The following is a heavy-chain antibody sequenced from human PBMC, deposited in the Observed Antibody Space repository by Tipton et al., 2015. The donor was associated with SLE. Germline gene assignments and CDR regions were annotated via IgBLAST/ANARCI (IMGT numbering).Heavy chain of an antibody. J-gene: IGHJ6*02. CDR1: GGSISSHY. Sequence: LSLTCTVSGGSISSHYWSWIRQPPGKGLEWIGYIDDSGNTDYTPSLKSRVTISVDTSKNQFSLKLSSVTAADTAVYYCASMIVVIPVEARRDGMDVWGQGTTVTVSS. V-gene: IGHV4-59*11. CDR3: ASMIVVIPVEARRDGMDV. D-gene: IGHD2-2*01. CDR2: IDDSGNT.